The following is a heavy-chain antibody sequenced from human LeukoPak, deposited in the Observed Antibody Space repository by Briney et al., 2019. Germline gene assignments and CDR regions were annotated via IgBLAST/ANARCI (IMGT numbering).Heavy chain of an antibody. CDR2: ICSGGST. J-gene: IGHJ6*03. Sequence: PGGSLRLSCAASGFTISSNYMSWVRRAPGKGLEWVSVICSGGSTYHANSVKGRFTISRDTSKNTLYLQMNSLRAEDTAVYYCAKEDPLTGDSSGYYFPFYYMDVWGKGTTVTVSS. D-gene: IGHD3-22*01. CDR1: GFTISSNY. CDR3: AKEDPLTGDSSGYYFPFYYMDV. V-gene: IGHV3-53*01.